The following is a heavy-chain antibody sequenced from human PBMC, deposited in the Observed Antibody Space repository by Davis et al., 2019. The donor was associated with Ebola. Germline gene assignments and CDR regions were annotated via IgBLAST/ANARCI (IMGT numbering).Heavy chain of an antibody. Sequence: GESLKPSCQGSGYSFTRYWIGWVRQLPGKGLEWMGIIYPGDSDTRYSPSFQGQVTISADKSISTAYLQWSSLKASDTAMYYCARLSWVVVVAATSGWFDPWGQGTLVTVSS. CDR1: GYSFTRYW. CDR2: IYPGDSDT. V-gene: IGHV5-51*01. D-gene: IGHD2-15*01. J-gene: IGHJ5*02. CDR3: ARLSWVVVVAATSGWFDP.